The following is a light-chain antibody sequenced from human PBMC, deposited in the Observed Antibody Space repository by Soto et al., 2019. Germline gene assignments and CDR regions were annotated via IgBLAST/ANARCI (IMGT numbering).Light chain of an antibody. CDR1: SSDVGGYNY. V-gene: IGLV2-8*01. CDR3: CSYTSGTSV. CDR2: EVN. J-gene: IGLJ1*01. Sequence: QSVLTQPPSASGSPGQSVAISCTGTSSDVGGYNYVSWYQQHPGKAPKLMIYEVNKRPSGVPDRFSGSKSGNTASLTVSGLQAEDEADYHCCSYTSGTSVFGTGTKVTVL.